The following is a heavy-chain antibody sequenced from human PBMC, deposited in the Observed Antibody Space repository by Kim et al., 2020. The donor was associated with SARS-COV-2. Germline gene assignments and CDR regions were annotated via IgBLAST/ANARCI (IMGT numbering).Heavy chain of an antibody. D-gene: IGHD3-10*01. Sequence: SETLSLTCAVYGGSFSGYYWSWIRQPPGKGLEWIGEINHSGSTNYNPSLKSRVTISVDTSKNQFSLKLSSVTAADTAVYYCARGGHYYGSGSYYSRRYYFDYWGQGTLVTVSS. CDR3: ARGGHYYGSGSYYSRRYYFDY. J-gene: IGHJ4*02. CDR1: GGSFSGYY. V-gene: IGHV4-34*01. CDR2: INHSGST.